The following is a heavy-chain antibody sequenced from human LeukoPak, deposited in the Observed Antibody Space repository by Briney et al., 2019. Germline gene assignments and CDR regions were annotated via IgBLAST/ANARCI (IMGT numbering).Heavy chain of an antibody. V-gene: IGHV3-74*01. D-gene: IGHD6-13*01. CDR2: INSDGSIT. J-gene: IGHJ4*02. Sequence: PGGSLRLSCAASGFTLRNHWMHWVRQAPGQGLVWVSHINSDGSITTYADSVKGRFTISRDNAKNTLYLQMNSLRADDTAVYYCARGSWYGDYWGQGTLVTVSS. CDR3: ARGSWYGDY. CDR1: GFTLRNHW.